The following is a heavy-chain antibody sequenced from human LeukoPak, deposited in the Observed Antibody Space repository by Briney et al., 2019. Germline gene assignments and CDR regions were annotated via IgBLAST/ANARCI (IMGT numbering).Heavy chain of an antibody. Sequence: PGGSLRLSCAASGFPFSTFAMNWVRQAPGKGPEWVSSISSTGSSIYYADSVKGRFTISRDNAKNSLYLQMNSLRVEDTAVFYCASGSPAGDYWGQGTLVTVSS. D-gene: IGHD1-26*01. V-gene: IGHV3-21*01. CDR1: GFPFSTFA. CDR2: ISSTGSSI. CDR3: ASGSPAGDY. J-gene: IGHJ4*02.